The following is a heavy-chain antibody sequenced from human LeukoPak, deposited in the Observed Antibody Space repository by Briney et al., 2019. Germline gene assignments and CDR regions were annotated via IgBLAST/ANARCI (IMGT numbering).Heavy chain of an antibody. Sequence: ASVKVSCKASGYTLTGYYMHWVRQAPGQGLEWMGWINPNSGGTNYAQKFQGRVTMTRDTSISTAYMELSRLRSDDTAVYYCARLGYCSSTSCFDYWGQGTLVTVSS. V-gene: IGHV1-2*02. D-gene: IGHD2-2*01. J-gene: IGHJ4*02. CDR2: INPNSGGT. CDR1: GYTLTGYY. CDR3: ARLGYCSSTSCFDY.